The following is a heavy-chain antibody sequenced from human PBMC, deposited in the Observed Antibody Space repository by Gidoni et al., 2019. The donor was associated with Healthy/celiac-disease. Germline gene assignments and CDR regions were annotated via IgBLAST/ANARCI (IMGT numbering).Heavy chain of an antibody. V-gene: IGHV4-59*01. CDR2: IYYSGST. CDR3: ARDWDSSSWPTPFVY. CDR1: GGPISSYY. D-gene: IGHD6-13*01. J-gene: IGHJ4*02. Sequence: QVQLQESGPGLVKPSETLSLTCPVSGGPISSYYRSWIRQPPGKGLEWIGYIYYSGSTNYNPSLKSRVTISVDTSKNQFSLKLSSVTAADTAVYYCARDWDSSSWPTPFVYWGQGTLVTVSS.